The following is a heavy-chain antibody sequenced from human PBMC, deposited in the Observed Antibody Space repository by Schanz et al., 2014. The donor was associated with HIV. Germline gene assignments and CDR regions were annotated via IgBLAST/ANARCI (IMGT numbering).Heavy chain of an antibody. D-gene: IGHD6-19*01. CDR2: ISGSGGTT. J-gene: IGHJ4*02. CDR3: AKTSYGWYFDY. CDR1: GFTFSMYA. V-gene: IGHV3-23*01. Sequence: EVQLLESGGGLVQPGGSLRLSCAASGFTFSMYAMSWVRQAPGKGLEWVSVISGSGGTTYFADSVKGRFTISRDNSKNTLYFQMNSLRAEDTAIYYCAKTSYGWYFDYWGQGTLVTVSS.